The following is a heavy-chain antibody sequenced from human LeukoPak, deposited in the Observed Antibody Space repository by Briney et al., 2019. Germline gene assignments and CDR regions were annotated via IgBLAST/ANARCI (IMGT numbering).Heavy chain of an antibody. CDR1: GGSISSGDYY. CDR2: IYYSGST. D-gene: IGHD3-3*01. J-gene: IGHJ4*02. Sequence: TSQTLSLTCTVSGGSISSGDYYWSWIRQPPGKGLEWIGYIYYSGSTYYNPSLKSRVTISVDTSKNQFSLKLSSVTAADTAVYYCAGRGWSGGFDYWGQGTLVTVSS. V-gene: IGHV4-30-4*01. CDR3: AGRGWSGGFDY.